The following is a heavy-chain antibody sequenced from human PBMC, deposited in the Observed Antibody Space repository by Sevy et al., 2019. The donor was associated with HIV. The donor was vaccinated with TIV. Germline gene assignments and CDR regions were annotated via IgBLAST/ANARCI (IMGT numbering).Heavy chain of an antibody. V-gene: IGHV3-30-3*01. J-gene: IGHJ6*02. CDR1: GFTFFAYT. CDR3: ARDLASPGNGLDV. D-gene: IGHD3-3*02. CDR2: ISYDINNK. Sequence: GGSLRLSCAASGFTFFAYTMHWVRQAPGKGLEWVALISYDINNKYYADPVKGRFTISRDNSKNTLYLQMNSLRPEDTAVYYCARDLASPGNGLDVWGQGTTVTVSS.